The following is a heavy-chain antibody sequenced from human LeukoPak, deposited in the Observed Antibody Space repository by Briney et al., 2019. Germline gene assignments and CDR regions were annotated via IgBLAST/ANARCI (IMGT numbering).Heavy chain of an antibody. V-gene: IGHV5-51*01. CDR3: ARRLLAVSNTTVWGPADAFDI. Sequence: GESLKISCKASGYNFADYWIGWVRQTPGKGLEWMGIIYPDDSETKNSPSFEGQVTISVDESTSTAYLQWSSLKASDTAVYYCARRLLAVSNTTVWGPADAFDIWGQGTTVTVSS. D-gene: IGHD1-1*01. J-gene: IGHJ3*02. CDR2: IYPDDSET. CDR1: GYNFADYW.